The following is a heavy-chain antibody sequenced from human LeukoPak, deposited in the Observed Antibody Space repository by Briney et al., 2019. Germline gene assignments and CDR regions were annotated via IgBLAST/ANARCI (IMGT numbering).Heavy chain of an antibody. V-gene: IGHV1-2*02. Sequence: ASVKVSCKASGYTFTGYYMHWVRQAPGQGLEWMGWINPNSGGTNCAQKFQGRVTMTRDTSISTAYMELSRLRSDGTAVYYCARDRDSGGYSKYYFDYWGQGTLVTVSS. D-gene: IGHD3-22*01. CDR1: GYTFTGYY. J-gene: IGHJ4*02. CDR2: INPNSGGT. CDR3: ARDRDSGGYSKYYFDY.